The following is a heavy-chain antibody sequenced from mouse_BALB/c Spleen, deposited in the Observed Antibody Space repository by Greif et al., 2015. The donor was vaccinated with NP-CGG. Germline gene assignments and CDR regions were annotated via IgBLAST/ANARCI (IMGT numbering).Heavy chain of an antibody. Sequence: VQLQQSGPELVKPGASVKISCKASGYTFTDYYINWVKQKPGQGLEWIGWIYPGSGNTKYNEKFKGKATLTVDTSSSTAYMQFSSLTSEDTAVYFGARRTGTEAMDYWGQGTSVTVSS. V-gene: IGHV1-84*02. CDR3: ARRTGTEAMDY. CDR1: GYTFTDYY. D-gene: IGHD4-1*01. J-gene: IGHJ4*01. CDR2: IYPGSGNT.